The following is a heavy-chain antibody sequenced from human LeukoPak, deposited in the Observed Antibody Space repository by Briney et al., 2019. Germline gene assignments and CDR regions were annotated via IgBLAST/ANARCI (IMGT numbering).Heavy chain of an antibody. V-gene: IGHV3-30-3*01. CDR2: ISYDGSNK. CDR3: ARDSAIAAAGGYFDY. D-gene: IGHD6-13*01. CDR1: GFTFSSYA. Sequence: GGSLRLSCAASGFTFSSYAMHWVRQAPSKGLEWVAVISYDGSNKYYADSVKGRFTISRDNSKNTLYLQMNSLRAEDTAVYYCARDSAIAAAGGYFDYWGQGTLVTVSS. J-gene: IGHJ4*02.